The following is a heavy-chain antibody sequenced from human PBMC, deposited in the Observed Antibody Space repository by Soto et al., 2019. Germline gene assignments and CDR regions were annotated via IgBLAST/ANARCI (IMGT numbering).Heavy chain of an antibody. V-gene: IGHV3-74*01. CDR3: ARSDWFVP. J-gene: IGHJ5*02. CDR2: IKSDGSST. Sequence: GGSLRLSCAASGFTFSSFGMHWVRQAPGKGLEWVSRIKSDGSSTTYADSVKGRFTISRDNAKNTLYLQMNSLRVEDTAVYYCARSDWFVPRCQGTLVTLS. CDR1: GFTFSSFG.